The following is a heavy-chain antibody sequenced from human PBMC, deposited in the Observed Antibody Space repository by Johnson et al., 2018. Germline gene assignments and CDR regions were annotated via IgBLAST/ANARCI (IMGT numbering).Heavy chain of an antibody. J-gene: IGHJ4*02. CDR2: IWYDGGNK. Sequence: QVQLVESGGGVVQPGRSLRLSCAASGFSFTSYGMHWARQAPGKGLEWVAVIWYDGGNKYYADSVKGRFTVSRDNSHNILYLQMNSLRAEETAVYYCARELIAARHLDHWGQGTLVTVSS. CDR1: GFSFTSYG. D-gene: IGHD6-6*01. V-gene: IGHV3-33*08. CDR3: ARELIAARHLDH.